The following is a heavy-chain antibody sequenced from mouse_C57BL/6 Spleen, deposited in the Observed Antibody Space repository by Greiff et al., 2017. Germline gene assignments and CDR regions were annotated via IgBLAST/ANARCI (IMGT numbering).Heavy chain of an antibody. CDR1: GFTFSDYG. CDR2: ISSGRSTL. J-gene: IGHJ2*01. V-gene: IGHV5-17*01. CDR3: ARTERSYFDY. Sequence: EVQRVASGGGLVKPGGSLKLSCAASGFTFSDYGMHWVRQAPEKGLEWVAYISSGRSTLYSADTVTGRFTISRDHAKNTLFLQMTSLRAEDTAMYYCARTERSYFDYWGKGTTLTVSS.